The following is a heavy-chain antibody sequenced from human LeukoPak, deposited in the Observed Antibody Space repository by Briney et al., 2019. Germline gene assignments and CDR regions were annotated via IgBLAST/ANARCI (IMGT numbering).Heavy chain of an antibody. CDR2: INPNSGGT. Sequence: ASVKVSCKASGYTFTGYYMHWVRQAPGQGLEWMGWINPNSGGTNYAQKFQGRVTMTRDTSVSTAYMELSRLRSDDTAVYYCARRGGYDSGIDYWGQGTLVTVSS. J-gene: IGHJ4*02. V-gene: IGHV1-2*02. CDR3: ARRGGYDSGIDY. D-gene: IGHD5-12*01. CDR1: GYTFTGYY.